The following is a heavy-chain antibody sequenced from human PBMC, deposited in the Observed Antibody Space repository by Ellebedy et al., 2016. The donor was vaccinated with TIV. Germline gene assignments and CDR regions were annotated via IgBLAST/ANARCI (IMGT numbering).Heavy chain of an antibody. V-gene: IGHV1-2*06. CDR1: GYSFTTYY. CDR3: ARGDSTLGSTWYNWFNP. Sequence: ASVKVSCXASGYSFTTYYMHWVRQAPGQGLEWVGRINPDRGDTDYAQKFQGRVTLTTDTSINTVTMELTRLTSDDTAVYYCARGDSTLGSTWYNWFNPWGQGTLVTVSS. D-gene: IGHD6-13*01. J-gene: IGHJ5*02. CDR2: INPDRGDT.